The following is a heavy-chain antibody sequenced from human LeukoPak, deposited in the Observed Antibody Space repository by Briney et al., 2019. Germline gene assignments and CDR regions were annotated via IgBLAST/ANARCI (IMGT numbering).Heavy chain of an antibody. J-gene: IGHJ3*02. V-gene: IGHV5-51*01. CDR2: IYPGDSDT. D-gene: IGHD2-2*01. CDR3: ARQGGGNCSSTSCGSVSAFDI. Sequence: GESLKISCKGSGYTFDTYWIGWVRQMPGKGLEWMGIIYPGDSDTRYSPSFQGQVTISADKSISTAYLQWSSLKASDTAMYYCARQGGGNCSSTSCGSVSAFDIWGQGTMVTVSS. CDR1: GYTFDTYW.